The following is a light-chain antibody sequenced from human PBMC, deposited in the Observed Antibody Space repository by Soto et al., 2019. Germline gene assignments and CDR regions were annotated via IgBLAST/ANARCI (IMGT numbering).Light chain of an antibody. Sequence: EIVMTQSPATLSVSPGERATLSCRASQSVSSNLAWYQQKPGQAPRLLIYGASTRATGIPARFSSSGSGTEFTLTISSLQCEDFAVYYCQQYNNWPPRFGQGTKVEIK. CDR2: GAS. V-gene: IGKV3-15*01. J-gene: IGKJ1*01. CDR3: QQYNNWPPR. CDR1: QSVSSN.